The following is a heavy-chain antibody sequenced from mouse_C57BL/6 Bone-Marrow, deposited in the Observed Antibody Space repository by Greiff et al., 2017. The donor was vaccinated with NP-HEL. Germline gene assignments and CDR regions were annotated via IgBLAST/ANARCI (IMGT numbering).Heavy chain of an antibody. J-gene: IGHJ3*01. V-gene: IGHV5-15*01. CDR1: GFTFSDYG. CDR2: ISNLAYSI. D-gene: IGHD2-5*01. Sequence: EVMLVESGGGLVQPGGSLKLSCAASGFTFSDYGMAWVRQAPRKGPEWVAFISNLAYSIYYADTVTGRFTISRENAKNTLYLEMSSLRSEDTAMYYCARLDYSNSWFAYWGQGTLVTVSA. CDR3: ARLDYSNSWFAY.